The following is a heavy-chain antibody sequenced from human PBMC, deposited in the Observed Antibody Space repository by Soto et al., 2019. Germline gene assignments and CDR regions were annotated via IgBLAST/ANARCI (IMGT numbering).Heavy chain of an antibody. CDR3: ARLGRVPDSTGSHQVCFDT. Sequence: PSETLSLTCTVSGGSISSGGYYWSWIRQHPGKGLEWIGYIYYSGSTYYNPSLKSRVTISVDTSKNQFSLKLSSVTAADTAVYYCARLGRVPDSTGSHQVCFDTWGQGTLVTVSS. V-gene: IGHV4-31*03. D-gene: IGHD3-22*01. CDR2: IYYSGST. CDR1: GGSISSGGYY. J-gene: IGHJ5*02.